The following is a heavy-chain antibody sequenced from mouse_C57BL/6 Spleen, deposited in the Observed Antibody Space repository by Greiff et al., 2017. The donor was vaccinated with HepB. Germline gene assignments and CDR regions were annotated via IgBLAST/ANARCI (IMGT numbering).Heavy chain of an antibody. CDR1: GFTFSSYA. Sequence: VQGVESGGGLVKPGGSLKLSCAASGFTFSSYAMSWVRQTPEKRLEWVATISDGGSYTYYPDNVKGRFTISRDNAKNNLYLQMSHLKSEDTAMYYCARDADWGYFDYWGQGTTLTVSS. CDR2: ISDGGSYT. CDR3: ARDADWGYFDY. D-gene: IGHD4-1*01. V-gene: IGHV5-4*01. J-gene: IGHJ2*01.